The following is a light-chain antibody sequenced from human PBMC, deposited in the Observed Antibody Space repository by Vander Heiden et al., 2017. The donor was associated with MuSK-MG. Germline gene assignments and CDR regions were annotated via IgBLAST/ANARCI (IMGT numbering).Light chain of an antibody. CDR3: GAWDSSLSAGV. J-gene: IGLJ2*01. CDR1: SSNIGNNY. Sequence: QSVLTQPPSVSAAPGQKVTIPCSGCSSNIGNNYVSWYQQLPGTAPKLLIYDNNKRPSGIPDRFSGSKSGTSATLGITGLQTGDEADYYCGAWDSSLSAGVFGGGTKLTGL. CDR2: DNN. V-gene: IGLV1-51*01.